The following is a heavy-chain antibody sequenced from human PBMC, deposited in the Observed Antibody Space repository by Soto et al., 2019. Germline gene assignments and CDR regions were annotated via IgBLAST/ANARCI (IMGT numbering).Heavy chain of an antibody. CDR1: GGSISSGGYY. V-gene: IGHV4-31*03. CDR3: ARENYDSLSGSFDY. J-gene: IGHJ4*02. Sequence: PSETLSLTCTVSGGSISSGGYYWSWIRQHPGKGLEWIGYIYYSGSTYYNPSLKSRVTISVDTSKNQFSLKLSSVTAADTAVYYCARENYDSLSGSFDYWGQGTLVTVSS. D-gene: IGHD3-3*01. CDR2: IYYSGST.